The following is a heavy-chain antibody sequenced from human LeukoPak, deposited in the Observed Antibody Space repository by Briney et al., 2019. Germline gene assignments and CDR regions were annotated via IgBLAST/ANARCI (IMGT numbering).Heavy chain of an antibody. CDR1: GTPFTSMV. CDR3: ARDLEVYGSGSSTLDY. V-gene: IGHV1-18*01. J-gene: IGHJ4*02. D-gene: IGHD3-10*01. Sequence: ASVRVSSKSSGTPFTSMVIGWLRQAPGQGLEWTGWISAYNGNTNYAQKLQGRVTMTTDTSTSTAYMELRSLRSDDTAVYYCARDLEVYGSGSSTLDYWGQGTLVTVSS. CDR2: ISAYNGNT.